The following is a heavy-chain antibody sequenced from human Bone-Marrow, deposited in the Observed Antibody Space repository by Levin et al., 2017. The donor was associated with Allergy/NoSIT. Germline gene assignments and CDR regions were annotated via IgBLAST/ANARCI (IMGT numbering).Heavy chain of an antibody. CDR3: ASGEGWHFDL. J-gene: IGHJ2*01. D-gene: IGHD7-27*01. V-gene: IGHV3-7*01. CDR2: IKEDGSEQ. CDR1: GFTFSTHW. Sequence: SCAASGFTFSTHWMTWVRQAPGKGLEWVANIKEDGSEQYYVDSVKARFTISRDNAKNSLFLQMSSLRVEDTAVYYCASGEGWHFDLWGRGTLVTVSS.